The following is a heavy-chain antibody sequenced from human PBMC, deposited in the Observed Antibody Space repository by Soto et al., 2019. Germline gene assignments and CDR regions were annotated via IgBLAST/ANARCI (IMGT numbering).Heavy chain of an antibody. J-gene: IGHJ4*02. CDR1: GYSISSGYY. V-gene: IGHV4-38-2*01. CDR2: IYHSGST. Sequence: PSETLSLTCAVSGYSISSGYYWGWIRQPPGKGLEWIGSIYHSGSTYYNPSLESRVTISVDTSKNQFSLKLSSVTAADTAVYYCARVADYVWGSYGPFFDYWGQGTLVTVSS. CDR3: ARVADYVWGSYGPFFDY. D-gene: IGHD3-16*01.